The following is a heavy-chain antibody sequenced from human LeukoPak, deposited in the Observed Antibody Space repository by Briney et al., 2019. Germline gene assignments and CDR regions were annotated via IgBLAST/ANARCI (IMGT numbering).Heavy chain of an antibody. J-gene: IGHJ4*02. CDR3: ARDDSSGYYDY. CDR2: IYTSGST. CDR1: GGSISSGSYY. V-gene: IGHV4-61*02. D-gene: IGHD3-22*01. Sequence: SQTLSLTCTVSGGSISSGSYYWSWIRQPAGKGLEWIGRIYTSGSTNYNPSLKSRVTISVDTSKNQFSLKLSSVTAADTAVYYCARDDSSGYYDYWGQGTLVTVSS.